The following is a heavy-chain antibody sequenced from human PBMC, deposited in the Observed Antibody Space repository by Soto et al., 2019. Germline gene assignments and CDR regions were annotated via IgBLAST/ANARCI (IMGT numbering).Heavy chain of an antibody. CDR3: ARATNPTTVTTPWFDP. J-gene: IGHJ5*02. D-gene: IGHD4-17*01. CDR1: GGSISSCY. CDR2: IYYSGST. V-gene: IGHV4-59*01. Sequence: SETLSLTCTVSGGSISSCYWSWIRQPPGKGLEWIGYIYYSGSTNYNPSLKSRVTISVDTSKNQFSLKLSSVTAADTAVYYCARATNPTTVTTPWFDPWGQGTLVTVSS.